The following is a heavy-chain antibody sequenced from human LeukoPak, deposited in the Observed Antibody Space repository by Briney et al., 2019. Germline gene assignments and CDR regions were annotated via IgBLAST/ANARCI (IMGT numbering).Heavy chain of an antibody. CDR1: GGSISSTSYY. D-gene: IGHD1-26*01. V-gene: IGHV4-39*01. Sequence: SETLSLTCTVSGGSISSTSYYWGWIRQPPGKGLEWIGSIYYSGNTYYNSSLKSRVTMSVDTSKNQFSLKLSSVTAADTAVYYCSRLRGYSGNYGAGDRLYYYYYMDVWGKGTTVTVSS. CDR3: SRLRGYSGNYGAGDRLYYYYYMDV. J-gene: IGHJ6*03. CDR2: IYYSGNT.